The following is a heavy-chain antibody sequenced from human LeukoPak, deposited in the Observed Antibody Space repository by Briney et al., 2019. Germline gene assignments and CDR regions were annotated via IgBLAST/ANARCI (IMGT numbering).Heavy chain of an antibody. V-gene: IGHV5-51*01. CDR1: GYSFTSYW. D-gene: IGHD6-6*01. CDR2: IYPGDSDT. CDR3: ARHTAARPFSYYYYMDV. Sequence: GESLNISCKGSGYSFTSYWIGWVRQLPGKGVEWMGIIYPGDSDTRYSPSFQGQVTISAGKSISTAYLQASSLKASDTPMYYFARHTAARPFSYYYYMDVWGKGTTVTVSS. J-gene: IGHJ6*03.